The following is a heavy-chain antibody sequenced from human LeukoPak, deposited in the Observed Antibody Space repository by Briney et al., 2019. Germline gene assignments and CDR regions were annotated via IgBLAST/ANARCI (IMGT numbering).Heavy chain of an antibody. CDR3: ARAGAVYYDILTGYYGTDY. CDR1: GGTFSSYA. Sequence: SVKVSCKASGGTFSSYAISWVRQASGQGLEWKGRIIPILGIANYAQKFQGRVTITADKSTSTAYMELSSLRSEDTAVYYCARAGAVYYDILTGYYGTDYWGQGTLVTVSS. CDR2: IIPILGIA. D-gene: IGHD3-9*01. J-gene: IGHJ4*02. V-gene: IGHV1-69*04.